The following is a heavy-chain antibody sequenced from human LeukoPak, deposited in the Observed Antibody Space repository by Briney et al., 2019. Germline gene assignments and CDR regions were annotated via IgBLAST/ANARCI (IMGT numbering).Heavy chain of an antibody. Sequence: SETLSLTCAVYGGSFSGYYWSWIRQPPGKGLEWIGEINHSGSTNYNPSLKSRVTISVDTSKNQFSLKLSSVTAADTAMYYCARHFFPGATRAFDIWGQGTMVTVSS. CDR1: GGSFSGYY. CDR3: ARHFFPGATRAFDI. D-gene: IGHD1-26*01. J-gene: IGHJ3*02. CDR2: INHSGST. V-gene: IGHV4-34*01.